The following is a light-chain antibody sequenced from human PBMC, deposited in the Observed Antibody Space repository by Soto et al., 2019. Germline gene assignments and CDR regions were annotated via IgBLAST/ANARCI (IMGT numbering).Light chain of an antibody. J-gene: IGKJ4*01. CDR2: DAS. CDR1: QDISNY. Sequence: DIQMTQSPSSLSPSVGDRVTITCQASQDISNYLNWYQQKPGKAPKLLIYDASNLETGVPSRFSGSGSGTDFTFTISSLQPEDIATYYCQQYDNLPLTFGGGTKVDSK. CDR3: QQYDNLPLT. V-gene: IGKV1-33*01.